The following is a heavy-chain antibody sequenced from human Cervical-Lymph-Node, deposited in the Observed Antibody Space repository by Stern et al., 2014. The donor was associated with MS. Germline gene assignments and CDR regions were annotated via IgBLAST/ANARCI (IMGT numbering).Heavy chain of an antibody. D-gene: IGHD5-12*01. V-gene: IGHV4-39*01. CDR3: ARHDGWLPHY. CDR2: IYYSGTT. J-gene: IGHJ4*02. CDR1: GGSISRSTYY. Sequence: QVQLQESGPGLVKPSETLSLTCSVSGGSISRSTYYWGWIRQPPGKGLEWIGSIYYSGTTYYNPSLKSRVTIDTSKNPFSLRLKSVTAADTAVYYCARHDGWLPHYWSQGTLVTVSS.